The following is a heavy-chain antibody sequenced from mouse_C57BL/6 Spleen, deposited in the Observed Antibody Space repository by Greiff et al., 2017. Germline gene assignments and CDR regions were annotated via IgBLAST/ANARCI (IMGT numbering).Heavy chain of an antibody. CDR2: INPNNGGT. CDR1: GYTFTDYN. CDR3: ARCYYGSSYAMDY. D-gene: IGHD1-1*01. Sequence: VQLKQSGPELVKPGASVKIPCKASGYTFTDYNMDWVKQSHGKSLEWIGDINPNNGGTIYNQKFKGKATLTVDKSSSTAYMELRSLTSEDTAVYYCARCYYGSSYAMDYWGQGTSVTVSS. J-gene: IGHJ4*01. V-gene: IGHV1-18*01.